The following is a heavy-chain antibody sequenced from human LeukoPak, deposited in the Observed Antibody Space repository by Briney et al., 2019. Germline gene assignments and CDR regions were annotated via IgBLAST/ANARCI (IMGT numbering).Heavy chain of an antibody. Sequence: ASVKFSCKASGYTFTSYYMHWVRQAPGQGLEWMGIINPSGGSTSYAQKFQGRVTMTRDTSTSTVYMELSSLRSEDTAVYYCARPLSSSWTRSAFDIWGQGTMVTVSS. J-gene: IGHJ3*02. CDR3: ARPLSSSWTRSAFDI. D-gene: IGHD6-13*01. V-gene: IGHV1-46*01. CDR2: INPSGGST. CDR1: GYTFTSYY.